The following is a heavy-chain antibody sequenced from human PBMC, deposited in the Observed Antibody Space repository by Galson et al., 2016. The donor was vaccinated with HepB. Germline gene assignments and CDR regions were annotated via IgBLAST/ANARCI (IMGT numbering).Heavy chain of an antibody. J-gene: IGHJ4*02. V-gene: IGHV1-18*01. CDR2: IIPHNGNA. D-gene: IGHD1-14*01. Sequence: SVKVSCKASNYSFPHFGITWVRQAPGQGLEWMGWIIPHNGNANYAQKFQGRVTTTADTSTSTAYMELSSLTSDDTAVYFCARHNGCDYGGQGTLVTVSS. CDR1: NYSFPHFG. CDR3: ARHNGCDY.